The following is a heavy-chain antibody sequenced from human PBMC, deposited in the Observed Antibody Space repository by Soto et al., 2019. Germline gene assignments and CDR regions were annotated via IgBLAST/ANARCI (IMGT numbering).Heavy chain of an antibody. CDR3: ARDSTAMVLSGSLDY. CDR1: GYTFTGYY. CDR2: INPNSGGT. J-gene: IGHJ4*02. Sequence: ASVKVSCKASGYTFTGYYMRWVRQAPGQGLEWMGWINPNSGGTNYAQKFQGWVTMTRDTSISTAYMELSRLRSDDTAVYYCARDSTAMVLSGSLDYWGQGTLVTVSS. V-gene: IGHV1-2*04. D-gene: IGHD5-18*01.